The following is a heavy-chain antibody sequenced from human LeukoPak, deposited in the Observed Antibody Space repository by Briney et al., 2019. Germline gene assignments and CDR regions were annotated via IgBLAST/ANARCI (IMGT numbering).Heavy chain of an antibody. Sequence: SETLSLTCTVSGGSISSHYWSWIRQPPGKGLEWIGYIHNSGSTNYNPSLKSRVTISVDTSKNQFSLKLSSVTAADTAVYRCARDSYDSSGFLYAFDIWGQGTMVTVPS. CDR1: GGSISSHY. D-gene: IGHD3-22*01. J-gene: IGHJ3*02. CDR3: ARDSYDSSGFLYAFDI. V-gene: IGHV4-59*11. CDR2: IHNSGST.